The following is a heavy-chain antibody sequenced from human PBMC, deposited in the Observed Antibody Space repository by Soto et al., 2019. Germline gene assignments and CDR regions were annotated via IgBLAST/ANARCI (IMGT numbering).Heavy chain of an antibody. J-gene: IGHJ4*02. CDR2: IIPIFGTA. CDR3: ASSGYYHSNYFDY. V-gene: IGHV1-69*13. D-gene: IGHD3-22*01. Sequence: ASVKVSCKASGGTFSSYAISWVRQAPGQGLEWMGGIIPIFGTANYAQKFQGRVTITADESTSTAYMELSSLRSEDTAVYYCASSGYYHSNYFDYWGQGTLVTVSS. CDR1: GGTFSSYA.